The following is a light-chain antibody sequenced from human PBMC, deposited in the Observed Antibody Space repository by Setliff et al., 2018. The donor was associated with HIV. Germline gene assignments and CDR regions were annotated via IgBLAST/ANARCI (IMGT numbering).Light chain of an antibody. CDR1: SSDIGSSNF. V-gene: IGLV2-14*03. Sequence: SALAQPASVSGSPGQSITISCTGTSSDIGSSNFVSWYQQHPGKAPKVMIYNVDKRPSGVSNRFSGSKSGNTASLTISGLQTEDEADCYCSSYSINNLYVFATGTKVTVL. CDR2: NVD. J-gene: IGLJ1*01. CDR3: SSYSINNLYV.